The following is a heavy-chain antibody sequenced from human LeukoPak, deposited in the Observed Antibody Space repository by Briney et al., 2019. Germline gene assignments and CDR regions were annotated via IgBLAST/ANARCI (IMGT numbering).Heavy chain of an antibody. V-gene: IGHV1-8*01. CDR2: MNPNSGNT. J-gene: IGHJ6*02. CDR3: AGRSDWVTYYDYYGMDV. Sequence: ASVKVSCKASGYTFTSYDINWVRQATGQGREWMGWMNPNSGNTGYAQKFQGGVTMTRNTSISTAYMELSSLRSEDTAVYYCAGRSDWVTYYDYYGMDVWGQGTTVTVSS. D-gene: IGHD3-9*01. CDR1: GYTFTSYD.